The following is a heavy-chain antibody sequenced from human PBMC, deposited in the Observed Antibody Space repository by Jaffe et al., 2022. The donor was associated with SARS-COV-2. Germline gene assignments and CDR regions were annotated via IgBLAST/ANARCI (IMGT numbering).Heavy chain of an antibody. Sequence: EVQLLESGGGLVQPGGSLRLSCAASGFTFSSYAMSWVRQAPGKGLEWVSAISGSGGSTYYADSVKGRFTISRDNSKNTLYLQMNSLRAEDTAVYYCAKAPWYSSGWDGGYYFDYWGQGTLVTVSS. D-gene: IGHD6-19*01. CDR2: ISGSGGST. V-gene: IGHV3-23*01. CDR3: AKAPWYSSGWDGGYYFDY. J-gene: IGHJ4*02. CDR1: GFTFSSYA.